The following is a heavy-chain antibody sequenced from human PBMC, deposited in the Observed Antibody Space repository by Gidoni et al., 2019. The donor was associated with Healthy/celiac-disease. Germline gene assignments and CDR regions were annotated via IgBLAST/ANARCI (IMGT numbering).Heavy chain of an antibody. V-gene: IGHV3-30*01. CDR1: GFTFSSYA. Sequence: QVQLVESGGGVVHPGRSLGLSCAASGFTFSSYARHWGRQAPGMGLEWVAVISYDGSNKYYADYVKGRFTISRDNSKNTLYLQMNSLRAEDTAVYYCARGGREYQLLLGYYYYGMDVWGQGTTVTVSS. CDR2: ISYDGSNK. CDR3: ARGGREYQLLLGYYYYGMDV. D-gene: IGHD2-2*01. J-gene: IGHJ6*02.